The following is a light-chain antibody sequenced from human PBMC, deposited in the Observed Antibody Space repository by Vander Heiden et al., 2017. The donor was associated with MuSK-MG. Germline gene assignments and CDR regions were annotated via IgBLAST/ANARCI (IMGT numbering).Light chain of an antibody. V-gene: IGLV3-21*04. Sequence: SYVLTQPPSVSVAPGETARITCGGDNIGGKSVHWYQQKPGQAPVLVIYYDNRRPSGIPERFSGSNSGDTATLTISRVDAGDEADYYCQVWDSDSDHPVFGAGTKVTAL. CDR3: QVWDSDSDHPV. CDR2: YDN. CDR1: NIGGKS. J-gene: IGLJ1*01.